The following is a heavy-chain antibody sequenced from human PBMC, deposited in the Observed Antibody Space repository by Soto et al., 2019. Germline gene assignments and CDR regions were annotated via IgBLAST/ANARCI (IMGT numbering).Heavy chain of an antibody. D-gene: IGHD5-12*01. Sequence: GASVKVSRKTSGYTFTGYYIHWVRQAPGQSPEWVGEIGPKSGDTRYAQKFQGKVTMTKDTSITTVYMELTNLSPDDTAVYYCGRGRSGEIVVFYWGQGTLVTVSS. V-gene: IGHV1-2*02. CDR3: GRGRSGEIVVFY. CDR1: GYTFTGYY. CDR2: IGPKSGDT. J-gene: IGHJ4*02.